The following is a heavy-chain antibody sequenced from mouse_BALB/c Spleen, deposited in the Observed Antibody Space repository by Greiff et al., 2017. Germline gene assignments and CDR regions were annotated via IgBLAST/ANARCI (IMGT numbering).Heavy chain of an antibody. J-gene: IGHJ4*01. Sequence: EVQVVESGGGLVKPGGSLKLSCAASGFTFSSYTMSWVRQTPEKRLEWVATISSGGGNTYYPDSVKGRFTISRDNAKNNLYLQMSSLRSEDTALYYCARGGNYDAMDYWGQGTSVTVSS. V-gene: IGHV5-9*03. CDR2: ISSGGGNT. D-gene: IGHD1-1*02. CDR3: ARGGNYDAMDY. CDR1: GFTFSSYT.